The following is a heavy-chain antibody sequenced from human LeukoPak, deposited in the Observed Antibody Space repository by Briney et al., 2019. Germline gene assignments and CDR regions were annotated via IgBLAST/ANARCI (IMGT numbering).Heavy chain of an antibody. V-gene: IGHV1-24*01. CDR1: GYTLTELS. CDR3: ATDXYCGGDCFYY. Sequence: ETSVKXSCXVSGYTLTELSMXXXXXAPGKXXXXXXGXXPXXXXTXXXXKFXGRVXXXXXTSTDTAYMELSSLRSEDTAVYYCATDXYCGGDCFYYWGQGTLVTVSS. J-gene: IGHJ4*02. CDR2: XXPXXXXT. D-gene: IGHD2-21*02.